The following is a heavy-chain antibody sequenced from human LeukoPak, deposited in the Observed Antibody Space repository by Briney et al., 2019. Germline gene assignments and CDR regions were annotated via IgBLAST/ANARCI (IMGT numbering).Heavy chain of an antibody. CDR3: ARDEGYIVDY. V-gene: IGHV1-18*01. CDR1: GYTFSSHG. D-gene: IGHD5-12*01. CDR2: FSNTNGNT. J-gene: IGHJ4*02. Sequence: ASVKVSCKASGYTFSSHGISWVRQAPGQGLEWMGWFSNTNGNTVYAQKPQGRVTMTADTPTGTAYMELRSLRSDDTAVYYCARDEGYIVDYWGQGTLVIVSS.